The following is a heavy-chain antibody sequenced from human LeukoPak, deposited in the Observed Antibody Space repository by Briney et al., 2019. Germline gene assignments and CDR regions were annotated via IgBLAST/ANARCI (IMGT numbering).Heavy chain of an antibody. J-gene: IGHJ4*02. CDR3: ARVDFDWLLPTFDY. CDR1: GYTFTGYY. D-gene: IGHD3-9*01. CDR2: INPNSGGT. Sequence: ASVKVSCKASGYTFTGYYMHWVRQAPGQGLEWMGWINPNSGGTNYAQKFQGRVTMTRDTSISTAYMELSRLRSDDTAVYYCARVDFDWLLPTFDYWGQGTLVTVSS. V-gene: IGHV1-2*02.